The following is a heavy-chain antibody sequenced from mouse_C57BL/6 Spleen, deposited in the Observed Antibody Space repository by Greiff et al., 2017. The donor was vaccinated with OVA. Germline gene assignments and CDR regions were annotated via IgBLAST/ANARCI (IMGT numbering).Heavy chain of an antibody. J-gene: IGHJ3*01. CDR2: IWSGGST. CDR3: ARKEKLYGYAAY. Sequence: QVQLKESGPGLVQPSQSLSITCTVSGFSLTSYGVHWVRQSPGKGLEWLGVIWSGGSTDYNAAFISRLSISKDNSKSQVFFKMNSLQADDTAIYYCARKEKLYGYAAYWGQGTLVTVSA. D-gene: IGHD2-2*01. CDR1: GFSLTSYG. V-gene: IGHV2-2*01.